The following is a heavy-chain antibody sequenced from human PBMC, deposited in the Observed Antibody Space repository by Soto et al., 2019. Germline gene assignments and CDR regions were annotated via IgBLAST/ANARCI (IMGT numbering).Heavy chain of an antibody. V-gene: IGHV1-18*01. Sequence: ASVKVSCKASGYTFTSYGISWVRQAPGQGLEWMGWISAYNGNTNYAQKLQGRVTMTTDTSTSTAYMELRSLRSDDTAVYYCARVTGVVVITERTFDYWGQGTLVNVS. CDR1: GYTFTSYG. J-gene: IGHJ4*02. CDR2: ISAYNGNT. D-gene: IGHD3-22*01. CDR3: ARVTGVVVITERTFDY.